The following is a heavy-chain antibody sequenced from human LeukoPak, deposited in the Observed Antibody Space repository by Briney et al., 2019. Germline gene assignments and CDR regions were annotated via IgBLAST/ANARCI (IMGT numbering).Heavy chain of an antibody. CDR3: ARDRGWNALDC. CDR1: RFTFSSYW. Sequence: GGSLRLSCAASRFTFSSYWLHWVRQAQGKGLGWVSRINRDGSNTNYADSVKGRLTISRDNAKNTLHLQMNSLRAEDTAVYYCARDRGWNALDCWGQGTLVTVSS. D-gene: IGHD1-1*01. CDR2: INRDGSNT. V-gene: IGHV3-74*01. J-gene: IGHJ4*02.